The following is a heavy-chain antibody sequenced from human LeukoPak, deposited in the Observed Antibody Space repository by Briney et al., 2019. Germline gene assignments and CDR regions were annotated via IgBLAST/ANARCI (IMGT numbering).Heavy chain of an antibody. V-gene: IGHV3-48*03. Sequence: GGSLRLSCAASGFTFSSYGMNWVRQAPGKGLEWVSYISSSGSTIYYADSVKGRFTISRDNAKNSLYLQMNSLRAEDTAVYYCARDRIAAAGQRLDYWGQGTLVTVSS. D-gene: IGHD6-13*01. CDR3: ARDRIAAAGQRLDY. CDR2: ISSSGSTI. J-gene: IGHJ4*02. CDR1: GFTFSSYG.